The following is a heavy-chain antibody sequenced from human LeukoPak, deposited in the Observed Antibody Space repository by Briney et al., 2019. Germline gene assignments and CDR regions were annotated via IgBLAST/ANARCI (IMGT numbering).Heavy chain of an antibody. CDR2: IRYDGSNK. CDR1: GFTFSSYG. CDR3: ARRVTYYMDV. V-gene: IGHV3-30*02. J-gene: IGHJ6*03. D-gene: IGHD3-9*01. Sequence: QTGGSLRLSCAASGFTFSSYGMHWVRQAPGKGLEWVAFIRYDGSNKYYADSVKGRFTISRDNSKNTLYLQMNSLRAEDTAVYYCARRVTYYMDVWGKGTTVTVSS.